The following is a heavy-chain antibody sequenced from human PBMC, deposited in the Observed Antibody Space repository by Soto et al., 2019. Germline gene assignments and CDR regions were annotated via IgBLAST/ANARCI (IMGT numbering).Heavy chain of an antibody. CDR1: GFTFSSYS. V-gene: IGHV3-21*01. CDR2: ISSSSSYI. J-gene: IGHJ3*02. CDR3: ARDRYTAMAPIDAFDI. D-gene: IGHD5-18*01. Sequence: GGSLRLSCAASGFTFSSYSMNWVRQAPGKGLEWVSSISSSSSYIYYADSVKGRFTICRDNAKNSLYLQMNSLRAEDTAVYYRARDRYTAMAPIDAFDILGQGKMGNVSS.